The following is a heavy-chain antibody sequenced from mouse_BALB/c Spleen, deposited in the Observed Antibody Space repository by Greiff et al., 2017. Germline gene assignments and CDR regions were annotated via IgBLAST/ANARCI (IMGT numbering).Heavy chain of an antibody. V-gene: IGHV3-8*02. CDR3: ARKKKDGYSTWFAY. Sequence: EVKLMESGPSLVKPSQTLSLTCSVTGDSITSGYWNLIRKFPGNKLEYMGYISYSGSTYYNPSLKSRISITRDTSKNQYYLQLNSVTTEDTATYYGARKKKDGYSTWFAYWGQGTLVTVSA. J-gene: IGHJ3*01. D-gene: IGHD2-3*01. CDR2: ISYSGST. CDR1: GDSITSGY.